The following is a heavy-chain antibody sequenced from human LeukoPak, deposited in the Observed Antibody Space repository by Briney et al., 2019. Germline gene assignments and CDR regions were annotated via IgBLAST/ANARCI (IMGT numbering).Heavy chain of an antibody. CDR2: INPNSGGT. V-gene: IGHV1-2*02. J-gene: IGHJ4*02. CDR1: GYTFTSYD. D-gene: IGHD4-11*01. CDR3: AILSTVTTPPNY. Sequence: RASVKVSCKASGYTFTSYDINWVRQAPGQGLEWMGWINPNSGGTNYAQKFQGRVTMTRDTSISTAYMELSRLRSDDTAVYYCAILSTVTTPPNYWGQGTLVTVSS.